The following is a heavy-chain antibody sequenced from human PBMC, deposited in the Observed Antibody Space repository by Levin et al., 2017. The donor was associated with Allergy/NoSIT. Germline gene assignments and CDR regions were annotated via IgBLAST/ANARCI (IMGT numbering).Heavy chain of an antibody. D-gene: IGHD3-10*01. V-gene: IGHV3-7*02. CDR1: GFTFSSYW. Sequence: GESLKISCAASGFTFSSYWMSWVRQAPGKGLEWVANIKPDGSEKYYVDSVKGRFTISRDNAKNSLLLHMNSLRAEATASFYCASPSYYCGSGSYYPLDYWGQGILVTVSS. CDR3: ASPSYYCGSGSYYPLDY. CDR2: IKPDGSEK. J-gene: IGHJ4*02.